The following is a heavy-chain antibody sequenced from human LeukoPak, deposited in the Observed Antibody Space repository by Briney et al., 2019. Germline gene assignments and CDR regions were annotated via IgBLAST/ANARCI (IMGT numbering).Heavy chain of an antibody. D-gene: IGHD2-15*01. J-gene: IGHJ4*02. CDR2: ISSSSSYI. CDR1: GFTFSSYR. V-gene: IGHV3-21*01. CDR3: AREVVVAAYYFDH. Sequence: GGSLRLSCAASGFTFSSYRMNWVRQAPGKGLEWVSSISSSSSYIYYADSVKGRFTNPRANPNNSLYLEMNSLRAEDTAVYYCAREVVVAAYYFDHWGQGTLVSVSS.